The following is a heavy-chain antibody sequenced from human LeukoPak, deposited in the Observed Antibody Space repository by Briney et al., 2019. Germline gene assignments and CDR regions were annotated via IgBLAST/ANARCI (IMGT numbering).Heavy chain of an antibody. Sequence: GGSLRLSCAASGFTFNTYAMSWVRQAPGKGLEWVSSFSGSGGSTYYADSVKGRFTISRDNAKDSLYLQMNSLRAEDTAVYYCARETGDDAFDIWGQGTMVTVSS. CDR2: FSGSGGST. V-gene: IGHV3-23*01. CDR1: GFTFNTYA. J-gene: IGHJ3*02. CDR3: ARETGDDAFDI. D-gene: IGHD3-10*01.